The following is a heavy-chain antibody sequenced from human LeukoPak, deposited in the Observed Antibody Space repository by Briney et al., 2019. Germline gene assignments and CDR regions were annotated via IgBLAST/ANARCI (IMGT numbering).Heavy chain of an antibody. Sequence: PGGSLRLSCAASGFIFRNYPMHWLRQAPDKGLEWVSLISSDGRNTYYADSVKGRFTISRDNSKNTMYLQMNSLRAEDTAVYYCVKDDPTAYFDYWGQGTLVTVSS. CDR3: VKDDPTAYFDY. CDR2: ISSDGRNT. V-gene: IGHV3-30-3*01. CDR1: GFIFRNYP. D-gene: IGHD4-17*01. J-gene: IGHJ4*02.